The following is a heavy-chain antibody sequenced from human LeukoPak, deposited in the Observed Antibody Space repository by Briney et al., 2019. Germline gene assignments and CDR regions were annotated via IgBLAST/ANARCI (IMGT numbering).Heavy chain of an antibody. CDR3: AKGGSSSPRSAFDY. Sequence: GGSLRLSCAASGFTFSSYWMHWVRQAPGKGLVWVSHINGDGSTTSYADSVKGRFTISRDNAKNTVYLQMNSLRAEDTAVYYCAKGGSSSPRSAFDYWGQGTLLTVSS. CDR1: GFTFSSYW. D-gene: IGHD6-13*01. J-gene: IGHJ4*02. V-gene: IGHV3-74*01. CDR2: INGDGSTT.